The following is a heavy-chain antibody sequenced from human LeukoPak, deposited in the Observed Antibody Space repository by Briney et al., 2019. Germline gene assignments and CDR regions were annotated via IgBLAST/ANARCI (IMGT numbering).Heavy chain of an antibody. CDR1: GFIVSTNY. J-gene: IGHJ4*02. Sequence: GGSLRLSCAASGFIVSTNYMTWVRQAPGKGLEWVSVIHNGGSTYYADSVKGRFTLSIDNSKNTLYLQMNSLRVEDTAVYYCASLARDYWGPGTLVTVSS. D-gene: IGHD3-3*02. CDR3: ASLARDY. V-gene: IGHV3-53*01. CDR2: IHNGGST.